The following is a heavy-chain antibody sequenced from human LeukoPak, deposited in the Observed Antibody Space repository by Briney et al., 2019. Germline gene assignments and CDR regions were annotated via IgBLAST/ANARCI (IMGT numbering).Heavy chain of an antibody. CDR1: GGSISSYY. J-gene: IGHJ3*02. CDR3: ARGDYYDSSGYYTGDAFDI. Sequence: SETLSHTCTVSGGSISSYYWSWIRQPPGKGLEWIGYIYYSGSTNYNPSLKSRVTISVDTSKNQFSLKLSSVTAADTAVYYCARGDYYDSSGYYTGDAFDIWGQGTMVTVSS. V-gene: IGHV4-59*01. CDR2: IYYSGST. D-gene: IGHD3-22*01.